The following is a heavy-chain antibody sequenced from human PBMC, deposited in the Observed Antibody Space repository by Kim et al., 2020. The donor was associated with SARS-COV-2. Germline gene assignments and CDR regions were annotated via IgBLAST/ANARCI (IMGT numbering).Heavy chain of an antibody. CDR1: GFTFSSYA. D-gene: IGHD3-3*01. CDR3: AKARPPLEWLLYNGMDV. CDR2: ISGSGGST. J-gene: IGHJ6*02. V-gene: IGHV3-23*01. Sequence: GGSLRLSCAASGFTFSSYAMSWVRQAPGKGLEWVSAISGSGGSTYYADSVKGRFTISRDNSKNTLYLQMNSLRAEDTAVYYCAKARPPLEWLLYNGMDVWGQGTTVTVSS.